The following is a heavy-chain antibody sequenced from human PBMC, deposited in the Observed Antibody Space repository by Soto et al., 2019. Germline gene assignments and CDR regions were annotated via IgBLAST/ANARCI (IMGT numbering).Heavy chain of an antibody. Sequence: ASETLSLTCTVSGGSIAGTRYYWGWIRQPPGKGLEWIGSLSYSGRTYYNPSLKSRVTISVDTSKNQFSLKLSSVTAADTAVYYCASAYCGGDCYWGLNWFDPWGQGTLVTVSS. J-gene: IGHJ5*02. V-gene: IGHV4-39*01. CDR1: GGSIAGTRYY. CDR3: ASAYCGGDCYWGLNWFDP. D-gene: IGHD2-21*02. CDR2: LSYSGRT.